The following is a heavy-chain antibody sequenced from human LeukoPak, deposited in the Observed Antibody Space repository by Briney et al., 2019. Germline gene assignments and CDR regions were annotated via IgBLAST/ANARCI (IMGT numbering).Heavy chain of an antibody. CDR1: GFTFSSYW. D-gene: IGHD6-13*01. J-gene: IGHJ3*02. Sequence: GGSLRLSCEASGFTFSSYWMHWVRQVPGKGLMWVSRINTDGSETTYADSVKGRFTISRDNAKNSLYLQMNSLRVEDTAVYYCARVGYSRSWHSGSAFDIWGQGTMVTVSS. CDR2: INTDGSET. V-gene: IGHV3-74*03. CDR3: ARVGYSRSWHSGSAFDI.